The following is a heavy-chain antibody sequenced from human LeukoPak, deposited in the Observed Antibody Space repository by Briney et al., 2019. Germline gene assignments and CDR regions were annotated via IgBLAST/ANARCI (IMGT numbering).Heavy chain of an antibody. Sequence: ASMKVSCKASGYTFTGYYMHWVRQAPGQGLEWMGWINPNSGGTNYAQKFQGRVTMTRDTSISTAYMELSRLRSDDTAVYYCARASYYYGSGIYPYYFDYWGQGTLVTVSS. CDR1: GYTFTGYY. CDR2: INPNSGGT. D-gene: IGHD3-10*01. V-gene: IGHV1-2*02. CDR3: ARASYYYGSGIYPYYFDY. J-gene: IGHJ4*02.